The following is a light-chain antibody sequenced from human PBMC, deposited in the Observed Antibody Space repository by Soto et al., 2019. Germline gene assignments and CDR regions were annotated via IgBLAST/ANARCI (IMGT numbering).Light chain of an antibody. V-gene: IGLV2-23*02. Sequence: QSVLTQPASVSWSPGQSITISCTGTSSDVGSYNLVSWYQQHPGKAPKLMIYEVSKRPSGVSNRFSGSKSGSTASLTISGLQAEDEADYYCCSYAGSSTPLIFGTGTKVTVL. J-gene: IGLJ1*01. CDR2: EVS. CDR1: SSDVGSYNL. CDR3: CSYAGSSTPLI.